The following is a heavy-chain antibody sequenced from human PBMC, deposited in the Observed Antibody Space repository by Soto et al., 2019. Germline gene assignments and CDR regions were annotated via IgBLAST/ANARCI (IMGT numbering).Heavy chain of an antibody. J-gene: IGHJ4*02. D-gene: IGHD3-22*01. CDR2: ISSSSSTI. CDR1: GFTFSSYS. CDR3: AREGYYYDSSGYYYDY. Sequence: PGGSLRLSCAASGFTFSSYSMNWVRQAPGKGLEWVSYISSSSSTIYYADSVKGRFTISRDNAKNSLYLQMNSLRDEDTAVYYCAREGYYYDSSGYYYDYWGQGTLVTVSS. V-gene: IGHV3-48*02.